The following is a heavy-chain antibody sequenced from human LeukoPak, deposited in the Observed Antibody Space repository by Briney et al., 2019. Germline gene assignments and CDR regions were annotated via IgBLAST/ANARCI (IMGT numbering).Heavy chain of an antibody. D-gene: IGHD4-23*01. V-gene: IGHV3-23*01. J-gene: IGHJ3*02. Sequence: GGSLRLSCAASGFTVSSNYMSWVRQAPGKGLEWVSAISGSGGSTYYADSVKGRFTISRDNSKNTLYLQMNSLRAEDTAVYYCAKHDYGGPGAAFDIWGQGTMVTVSS. CDR1: GFTVSSNY. CDR3: AKHDYGGPGAAFDI. CDR2: ISGSGGST.